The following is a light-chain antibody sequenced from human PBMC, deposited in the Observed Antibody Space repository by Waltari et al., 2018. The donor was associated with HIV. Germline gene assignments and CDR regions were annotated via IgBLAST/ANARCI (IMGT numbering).Light chain of an antibody. CDR3: AAWDDSLNDSYV. V-gene: IGLV1-44*01. Sequence: QSVLTQPPSASGTPGQRVTISCSGSSSTIGSNAVNWYQQLPGTAPKLLIDRHKPPHQGVPVRFSGSKSGTSASLAISGLQSDDEADYYCAAWDDSLNDSYVFGPGTKVTVL. J-gene: IGLJ1*01. CDR2: RHK. CDR1: SSTIGSNA.